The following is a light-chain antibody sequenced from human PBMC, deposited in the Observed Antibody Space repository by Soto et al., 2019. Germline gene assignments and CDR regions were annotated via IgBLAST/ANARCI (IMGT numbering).Light chain of an antibody. CDR3: QSYDSSLSGYV. V-gene: IGLV1-40*01. J-gene: IGLJ1*01. CDR1: SSNIGAGYD. CDR2: GNS. Sequence: QSALAQPPSVSGAPGQRVTISCTGSSSNIGAGYDVHWYQQLPGTAPKLLIYGNSNRPSGVPDRFSGSKSGTSASLAITGLQAEAEADYYCQSYDSSLSGYVFGTGTKVTVL.